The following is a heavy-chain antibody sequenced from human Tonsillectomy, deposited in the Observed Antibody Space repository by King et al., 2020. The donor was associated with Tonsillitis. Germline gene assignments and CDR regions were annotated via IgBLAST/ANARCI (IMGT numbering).Heavy chain of an antibody. CDR2: IRSKAYGGTT. J-gene: IGHJ6*03. V-gene: IGHV3-49*03. Sequence: VQLVESGGGLVQPGRSLRLSCTASGFTFGDYAMSWFRQAPGKGLEWVGFIRSKAYGGTTEYAASVKGRFTISRDDSKSIAYLQMNSLKTEDTAVYYCTXXXGXXGPXXXXXYXXDVWXXXTTVXVS. CDR1: GFTFGDYA. CDR3: TXXXGXXGPXXXXXYXXDV.